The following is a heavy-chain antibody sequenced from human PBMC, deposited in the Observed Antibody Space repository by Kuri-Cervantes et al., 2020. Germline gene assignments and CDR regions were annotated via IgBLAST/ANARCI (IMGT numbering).Heavy chain of an antibody. CDR3: AREYYYDSSGYYGGHYYYGMDV. CDR1: GGSISSYY. V-gene: IGHV4-59*01. J-gene: IGHJ6*02. Sequence: SETLSLTCTVSGGSISSYYWSWIRQPPGKGLEWIGYIYYSGSTNYNPSLKSRVTISVGTSKNQFSLKLSSLTAADTAVYYCAREYYYDSSGYYGGHYYYGMDVWGQGTTVTVSS. D-gene: IGHD3-22*01. CDR2: IYYSGST.